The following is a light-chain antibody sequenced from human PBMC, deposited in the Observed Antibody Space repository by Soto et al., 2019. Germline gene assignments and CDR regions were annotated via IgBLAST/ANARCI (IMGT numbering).Light chain of an antibody. Sequence: DMQMTQSPSSLSASVGDRVTITCRPSQTIDNYLNWNQHKPGKAPKLLIYGASTLQSGVSSRFSGSGSGTEFTLTISSLQPDDFATYYCQHYNSYSEAFGQGTKVELK. V-gene: IGKV1-5*01. CDR2: GAS. CDR3: QHYNSYSEA. CDR1: QTIDNY. J-gene: IGKJ1*01.